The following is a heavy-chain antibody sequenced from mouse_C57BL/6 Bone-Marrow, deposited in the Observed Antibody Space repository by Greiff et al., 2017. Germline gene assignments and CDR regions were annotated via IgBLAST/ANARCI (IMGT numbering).Heavy chain of an antibody. Sequence: VQLQQSGPELVKPGASVKISCKASGYTFTDYYMNWVKQSHGKSLEWIGDIHPNNGGTSYNQKFKGKATLTVDKSSSTAYMELRRLTSEDSAVYYCARSTVRVFYFDYWGQGTTLTVSS. CDR2: IHPNNGGT. V-gene: IGHV1-26*01. D-gene: IGHD1-1*01. J-gene: IGHJ2*01. CDR3: ARSTVRVFYFDY. CDR1: GYTFTDYY.